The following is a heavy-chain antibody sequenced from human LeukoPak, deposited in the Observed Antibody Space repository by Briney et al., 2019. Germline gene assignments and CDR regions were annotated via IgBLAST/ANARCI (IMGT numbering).Heavy chain of an antibody. CDR3: ARDNNLQW. D-gene: IGHD4-11*01. J-gene: IGHJ1*01. CDR2: INTDGSAT. Sequence: GGSLRLSCAGSGFTFSRHLMHWVRQDPGKGLVWVSRINTDGSATLYSDSVKGRFTISRDNAKNSLYLQMSSLRAEDTALYYCARDNNLQWWGQGTLVTVSS. CDR1: GFTFSRHL. V-gene: IGHV3-74*01.